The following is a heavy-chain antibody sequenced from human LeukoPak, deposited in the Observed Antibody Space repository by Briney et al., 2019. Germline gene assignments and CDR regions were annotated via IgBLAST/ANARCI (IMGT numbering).Heavy chain of an antibody. D-gene: IGHD6-19*01. CDR1: GGSISSGSYY. Sequence: SETLSLTCTVSGGSISSGSYYWSWIRQPAGKGLEWIGRIYTSGSTNYNPSLKSRVTISVDTSKNQFSLKLSSVTAADTAVYYCARQETQWLARIDYWGQGTLVTVSS. V-gene: IGHV4-61*02. CDR2: IYTSGST. J-gene: IGHJ4*02. CDR3: ARQETQWLARIDY.